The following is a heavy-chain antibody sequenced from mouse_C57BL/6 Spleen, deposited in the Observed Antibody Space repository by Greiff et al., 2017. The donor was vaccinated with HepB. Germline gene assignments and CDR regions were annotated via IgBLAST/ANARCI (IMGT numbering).Heavy chain of an antibody. V-gene: IGHV14-4*01. CDR3: TTGDYGNYYAMDY. D-gene: IGHD2-1*01. Sequence: VQLQQSGAELVRPGASVKLSCTASGFNIKDDYMHWVKQRPEQGLEWIGWIDPENGDTEYASKCQGKATITADTTSNTAYLQLSSLTSEDTAVYYCTTGDYGNYYAMDYWGQGTSVTVSS. J-gene: IGHJ4*01. CDR2: IDPENGDT. CDR1: GFNIKDDY.